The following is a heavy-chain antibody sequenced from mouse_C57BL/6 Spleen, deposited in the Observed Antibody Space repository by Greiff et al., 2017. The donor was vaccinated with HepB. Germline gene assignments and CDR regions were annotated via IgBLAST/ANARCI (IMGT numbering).Heavy chain of an antibody. CDR1: GYAFSSYW. CDR3: ARPDVGKGYFDV. CDR2: IYPGDGDT. J-gene: IGHJ1*03. Sequence: QVQLQQSGAELVKPGASVKISCKASGYAFSSYWMNWVKQRPGKGLEWIGQIYPGDGDTNYNGKFKGKATLTADKSSSTAYMQLSSLTSEDSAVYFCARPDVGKGYFDVWGTGTTVTVSS. V-gene: IGHV1-80*01. D-gene: IGHD3-1*01.